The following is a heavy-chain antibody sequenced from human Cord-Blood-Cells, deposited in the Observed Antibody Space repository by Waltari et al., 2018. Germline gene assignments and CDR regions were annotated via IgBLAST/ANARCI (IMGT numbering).Heavy chain of an antibody. Sequence: EVQLVESGGGLIQPGGSLRLSCAASGFTVSSNYMGWVRQAPGKGPGWVSGICSGGSTYFGDTVKGRFTISRDNSKNTLYLQMNSLRDEDTAVYYCARATMDVWGKGTTVTVSS. CDR2: ICSGGST. CDR1: GFTVSSNY. CDR3: ARATMDV. J-gene: IGHJ6*03. V-gene: IGHV3-53*01.